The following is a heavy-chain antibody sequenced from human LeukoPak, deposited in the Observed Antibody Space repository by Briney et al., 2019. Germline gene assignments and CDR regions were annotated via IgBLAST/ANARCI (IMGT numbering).Heavy chain of an antibody. V-gene: IGHV3-23*01. CDR3: AKVSVTMIVVVTSDAFDI. CDR2: LSGSGGST. J-gene: IGHJ3*02. Sequence: GGSLRRSCAASGFTFSSYAMSWVRHAPGKGLEWVSALSGSGGSTYYADSVKRRFTISRDNSKNTLYLQMNSLRAEDTAVYYCAKVSVTMIVVVTSDAFDIWGQGTMVTVSS. D-gene: IGHD3-22*01. CDR1: GFTFSSYA.